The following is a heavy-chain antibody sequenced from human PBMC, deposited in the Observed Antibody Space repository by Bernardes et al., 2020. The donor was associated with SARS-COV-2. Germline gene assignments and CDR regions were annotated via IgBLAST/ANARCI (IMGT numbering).Heavy chain of an antibody. CDR3: ASGVRLPKSGLGYCTNGVCYGSSIYYYMDV. Sequence: ATLPLTCTVSGGSMSSYYWSWIRQPPGKGLEWIGYIYYSGSTNYNPSLKSRVTISVDTSKNQFSLKLSSVTAADTAVYYCASGVRLPKSGLGYCTNGVCYGSSIYYYMDVWGKGTTVTVSS. CDR1: GGSMSSYY. V-gene: IGHV4-59*08. J-gene: IGHJ6*03. CDR2: IYYSGST. D-gene: IGHD2-8*01.